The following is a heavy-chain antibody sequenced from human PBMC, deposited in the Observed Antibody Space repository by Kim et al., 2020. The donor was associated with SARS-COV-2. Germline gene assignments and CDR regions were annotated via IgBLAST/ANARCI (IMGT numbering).Heavy chain of an antibody. Sequence: ASVKVSCKASGYTFTSYAMHWVRQAPGQRLEWMGWINAGNGNTKYSQKFQGRVTITRDTSASTAYMELSSLRSEDTAVYYCARTFAQVGALLWFGELGWFDPWGQGTLVTVSS. V-gene: IGHV1-3*01. CDR2: INAGNGNT. CDR1: GYTFTSYA. J-gene: IGHJ5*02. CDR3: ARTFAQVGALLWFGELGWFDP. D-gene: IGHD3-10*01.